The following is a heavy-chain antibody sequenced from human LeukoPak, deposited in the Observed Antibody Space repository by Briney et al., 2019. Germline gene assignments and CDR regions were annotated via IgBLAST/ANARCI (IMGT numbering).Heavy chain of an antibody. CDR2: INHSGST. D-gene: IGHD6-13*01. V-gene: IGHV4-34*01. J-gene: IGHJ4*02. CDR3: ARGDIAATGTPFDN. Sequence: SETLSLTCAVYGGSFSGYYWSWIRQPPGKGLECIGEINHSGSTSYNPSLKSRVTISVDTSKNQFSLKLSSVTAADTAVYYCARGDIAATGTPFDNWGQGTLVTVSS. CDR1: GGSFSGYY.